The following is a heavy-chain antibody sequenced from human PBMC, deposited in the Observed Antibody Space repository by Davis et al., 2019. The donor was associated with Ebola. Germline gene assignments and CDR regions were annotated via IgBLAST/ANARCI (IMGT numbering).Heavy chain of an antibody. V-gene: IGHV4-39*01. CDR3: ARQEVVPAAMRDYYYYYGMDV. CDR2: IYYSGST. J-gene: IGHJ6*04. Sequence: MPSETLSLTCTVSGGSISSSSYYWGWIRQPPGKGLEWIGSIYYSGSTYYNPSLKSRVTISIDTSKNQFSLRLSSVTAADTAVYYCARQEVVPAAMRDYYYYYGMDVWGKGTTVTVSS. CDR1: GGSISSSSYY. D-gene: IGHD2-2*01.